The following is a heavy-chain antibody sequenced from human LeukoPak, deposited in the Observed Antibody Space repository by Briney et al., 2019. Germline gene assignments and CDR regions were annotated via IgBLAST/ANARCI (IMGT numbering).Heavy chain of an antibody. Sequence: GGTLGLSCAASGVTLSPYGMHWVRQAPGKGLEWVAVISYEGGTQHYADSVKGRYIIPRDNPRNTLYLQMNNLRTEDKAVYYCAKEWTPRVSTWYDLWGQGTQVIVSS. D-gene: IGHD3/OR15-3a*01. CDR2: ISYEGGTQ. V-gene: IGHV3-30*18. CDR3: AKEWTPRVSTWYDL. CDR1: GVTLSPYG. J-gene: IGHJ5*02.